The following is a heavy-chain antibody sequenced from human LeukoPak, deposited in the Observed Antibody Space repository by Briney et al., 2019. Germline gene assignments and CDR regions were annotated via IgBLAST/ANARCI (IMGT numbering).Heavy chain of an antibody. J-gene: IGHJ2*01. CDR1: GGSISSSNW. Sequence: PSETLSLTCAVSGGSISSSNWWSWVRQPPGKGLEWIGEIYHSGSTNYNPSLKSRVTISVDKSKNQFSLKLSSVTAADTAVYYCARDRGEPLYHWYFDLWGRGTLVTVSS. CDR3: ARDRGEPLYHWYFDL. V-gene: IGHV4-4*02. CDR2: IYHSGST. D-gene: IGHD3-10*01.